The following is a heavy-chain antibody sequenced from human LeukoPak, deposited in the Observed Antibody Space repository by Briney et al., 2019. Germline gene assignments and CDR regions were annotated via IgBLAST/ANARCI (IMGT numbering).Heavy chain of an antibody. CDR2: INHSGST. CDR3: ARAPVTTGPYYYYYYYMDV. D-gene: IGHD4-11*01. CDR1: GGSFSGYY. Sequence: PSETLSLTCAVYGGSFSGYYWSWIRRPPGKGLEWIGEINHSGSTNYNPSLKSRVTISVDTSKNQFSLKLSSVTAADTAVYYCARAPVTTGPYYYYYYYMDVWGKGTTVTVSS. V-gene: IGHV4-34*01. J-gene: IGHJ6*03.